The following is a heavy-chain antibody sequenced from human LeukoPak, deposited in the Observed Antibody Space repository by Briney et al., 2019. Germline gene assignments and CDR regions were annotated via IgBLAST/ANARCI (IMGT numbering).Heavy chain of an antibody. CDR3: ATARGVPRYCSSPSCYSGAPRRPFAP. J-gene: IGHJ5*02. CDR2: INHSGST. Sequence: SETLSLTCAVYGGSFSGYYWSWIRQPPGKGLEWIGEINHSGSTNYNPSLKTRVTISVDSSKNQFSLKLSSVPAADTAVYYCATARGVPRYCSSPSCYSGAPRRPFAPWGQGTLVTVSS. D-gene: IGHD2-2*01. CDR1: GGSFSGYY. V-gene: IGHV4-34*01.